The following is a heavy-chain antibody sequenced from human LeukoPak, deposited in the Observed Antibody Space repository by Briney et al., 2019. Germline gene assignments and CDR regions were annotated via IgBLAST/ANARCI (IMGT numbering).Heavy chain of an antibody. CDR2: ISYDGSNK. D-gene: IGHD3-10*01. V-gene: IGHV3-30*18. CDR3: ANLVLLWFGERIEQATDAFDI. CDR1: GFTFSSYG. J-gene: IGHJ3*02. Sequence: PGGSLRLSCAASGFTFSSYGMHWVRQAPGKGLEWVAVISYDGSNKYYADSVKGRFTISRDNSKNTLYLQMNSLRAEDTAVYYCANLVLLWFGERIEQATDAFDIWGQGTMVTVSS.